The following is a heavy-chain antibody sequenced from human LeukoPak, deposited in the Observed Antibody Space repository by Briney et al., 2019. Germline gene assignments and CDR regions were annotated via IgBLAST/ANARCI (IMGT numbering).Heavy chain of an antibody. D-gene: IGHD5/OR15-5a*01. J-gene: IGHJ4*02. Sequence: ASVKVSCKPSGYSFTDYYIHCVRQAPGQRVEWMGWVHTTSGPTNYARKFQGRVTMTRDTSLSTAYLDLSRLRSDDTAVFYCAKDGSDCVSVACPLEDWGQGTPVTVSS. CDR1: GYSFTDYY. CDR3: AKDGSDCVSVACPLED. V-gene: IGHV1-2*02. CDR2: VHTTSGPT.